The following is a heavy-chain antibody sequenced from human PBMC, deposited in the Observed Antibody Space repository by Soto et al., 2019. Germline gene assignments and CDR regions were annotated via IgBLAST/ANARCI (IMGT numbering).Heavy chain of an antibody. Sequence: ASVKVACKASGYTFNGYYIHWVRQAPGQGLEWMGWVNPKTGDTNYAQKFQGWVTMTRDTSVNTAYVELTRLKSADTAVYFCARDLISRNIQFLSSHYGMDVWGQGTTVTVSS. J-gene: IGHJ6*02. CDR3: ARDLISRNIQFLSSHYGMDV. D-gene: IGHD3-16*01. CDR1: GYTFNGYY. V-gene: IGHV1-2*04. CDR2: VNPKTGDT.